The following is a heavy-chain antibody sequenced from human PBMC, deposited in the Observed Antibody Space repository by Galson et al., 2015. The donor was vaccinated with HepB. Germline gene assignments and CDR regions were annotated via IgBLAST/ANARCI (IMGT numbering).Heavy chain of an antibody. Sequence: VKVSCKVSGYTFTDYYMHWVQQAPGKGLEWMGLVDPEDGETIYAEKFQGRVTITADTSTDTAYMELSSLRSEDTAVYYCATDISPKGAKGYSSSWNNYYMDVWGKGTTVTVSS. V-gene: IGHV1-69-2*01. D-gene: IGHD6-13*01. J-gene: IGHJ6*03. CDR2: VDPEDGET. CDR3: ATDISPKGAKGYSSSWNNYYMDV. CDR1: GYTFTDYY.